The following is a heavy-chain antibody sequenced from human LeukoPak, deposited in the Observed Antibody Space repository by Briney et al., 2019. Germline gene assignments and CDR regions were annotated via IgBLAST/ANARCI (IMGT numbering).Heavy chain of an antibody. D-gene: IGHD6-6*01. CDR2: IYYSGST. CDR3: ARLTIAARPGAGSTYYFDY. Sequence: SETLSLTCTVSGGSISSSSYYRGWIRQPPGKGLEWIGSIYYSGSTYYNPSLKSRVTISVDTSKNQFSLKLSSVTAADTAVYYCARLTIAARPGAGSTYYFDYWGQGTLVTVSS. V-gene: IGHV4-39*01. CDR1: GGSISSSSYY. J-gene: IGHJ4*02.